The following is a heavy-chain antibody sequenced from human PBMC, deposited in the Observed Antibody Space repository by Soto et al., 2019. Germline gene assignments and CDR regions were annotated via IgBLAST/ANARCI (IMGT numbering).Heavy chain of an antibody. CDR3: ARGGTIFGVVIHYGMDV. CDR1: GGTFSSYA. J-gene: IGHJ6*02. D-gene: IGHD3-3*01. Sequence: SVKVSCKASGGTFSSYAISWVRQAPGQGLEWMGGIIPIFGTANYAQKFQGRVTITADESTSTAYMELSSLRSEDTAVYYCARGGTIFGVVIHYGMDVWGQGTTVTVSS. CDR2: IIPIFGTA. V-gene: IGHV1-69*13.